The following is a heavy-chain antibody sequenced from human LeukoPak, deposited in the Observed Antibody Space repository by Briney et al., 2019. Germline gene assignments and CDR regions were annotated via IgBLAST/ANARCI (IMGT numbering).Heavy chain of an antibody. Sequence: PSETLSLTCIVSGNSITSDFWSWIRQSPGKGLEWIGYINYSGRSEYDPSLKSRVTISADRSRKRVSLKMRSVTAADTAVYYCARLDCLSDECYNYWAVGALVTVSS. D-gene: IGHD2-21*01. CDR2: INYSGRS. V-gene: IGHV4-59*08. J-gene: IGHJ4*02. CDR1: GNSITSDF. CDR3: ARLDCLSDECYNY.